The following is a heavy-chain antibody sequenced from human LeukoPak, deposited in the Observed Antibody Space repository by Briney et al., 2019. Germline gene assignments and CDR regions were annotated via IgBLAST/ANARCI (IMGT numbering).Heavy chain of an antibody. J-gene: IGHJ3*02. CDR3: ARDLEGCSGGSCYIDAFDI. V-gene: IGHV3-21*01. D-gene: IGHD2-15*01. CDR1: GFTFSGYS. Sequence: GGSLRLSCAASGFTFSGYSMNWVRQAPGKGLEWVSSISSSSSYIYYADSVKGRFTISRDNAKNSLYLQMNSLRAEDTAVYYCARDLEGCSGGSCYIDAFDIWGQGTMVTVSS. CDR2: ISSSSSYI.